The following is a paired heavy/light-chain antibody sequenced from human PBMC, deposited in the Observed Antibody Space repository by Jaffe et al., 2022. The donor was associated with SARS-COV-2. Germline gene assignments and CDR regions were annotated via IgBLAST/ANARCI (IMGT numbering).Heavy chain of an antibody. D-gene: IGHD1-1*01. J-gene: IGHJ5*01. V-gene: IGHV3-9*01. CDR1: GFIFEDFA. Sequence: EVHLVESGGGLVQPGRSLRLSCAASGFIFEDFAMHWVRQAPGKGLEWVSGVSWNEANTGYADSVKGRFSISRDNAKSSLYLQINSLRPDDTALYYCVKDVQRQLVPRWFDSWGQGTLVTVSS. CDR3: VKDVQRQLVPRWFDS. CDR2: VSWNEANT.
Light chain of an antibody. CDR3: QSADDGGSYV. CDR1: TLTKQH. Sequence: SSELTQPTSVSVSPGQTARITCSGDTLTKQHGSWYQRKPGQAPVLLIYRDSERASGIPERFSGSSSGTTVTLIIYGVQAEDEADYYCQSADDGGSYVFGSGTKVTVL. V-gene: IGLV3-25*03. CDR2: RDS. J-gene: IGLJ1*01.